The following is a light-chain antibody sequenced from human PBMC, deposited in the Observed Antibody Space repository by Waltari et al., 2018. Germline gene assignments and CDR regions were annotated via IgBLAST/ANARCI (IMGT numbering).Light chain of an antibody. CDR3: SSQSTKNGVI. J-gene: IGLJ2*01. CDR1: SSDVGGYDS. Sequence: QSALTQPASVSGSPGQSITISCAGSSSDVGGYDSVSWYQHHPGQAPKVIIYDVNKRPSGVSDRFSGSKSGNTASLTISGLQAEDEAAFYCSSQSTKNGVIFGGGTKVTVL. CDR2: DVN. V-gene: IGLV2-14*03.